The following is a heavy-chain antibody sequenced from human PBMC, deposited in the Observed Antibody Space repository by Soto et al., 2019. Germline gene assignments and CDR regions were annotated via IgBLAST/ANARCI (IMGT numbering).Heavy chain of an antibody. V-gene: IGHV1-45*02. D-gene: IGHD3-9*01. CDR2: ITLYNGNT. CDR1: GYTFTYCS. Sequence: SVKVSCKASGYTFTYCSLHWSQQAPGQGLERMRWITLYNGNTNYAKKFQGRVTITRDMSLRTAYIELSSLRSEDSAVYYWARFWPNADILTGRTSFDYWGQGTLVTVSS. J-gene: IGHJ4*02. CDR3: ARFWPNADILTGRTSFDY.